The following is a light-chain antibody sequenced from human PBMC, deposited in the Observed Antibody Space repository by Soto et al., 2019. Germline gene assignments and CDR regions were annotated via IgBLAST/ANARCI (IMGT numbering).Light chain of an antibody. CDR1: QSVNTNY. Sequence: EIVLTQSPGTLSLSPGERATLSCRASQSVNTNYLAWYQQKSGQAPRLLIYGASSRATGIPDRFSGSGSGTDFTLTISRLEPEDFAAYFCQQYGSSPITFGQGTRLKIK. CDR2: GAS. V-gene: IGKV3-20*01. CDR3: QQYGSSPIT. J-gene: IGKJ5*01.